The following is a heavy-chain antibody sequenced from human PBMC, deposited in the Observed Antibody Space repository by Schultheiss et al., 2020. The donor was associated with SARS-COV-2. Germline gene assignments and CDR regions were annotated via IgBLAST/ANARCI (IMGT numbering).Heavy chain of an antibody. CDR2: IYSGGST. CDR1: GFTVSSNY. J-gene: IGHJ6*03. D-gene: IGHD6-13*01. Sequence: GESLKISCAASGFTVSSNYMSWVRQAPGKGLEWVSVIYSGGSTYYADSVKGRFTISRDNSKNTLYLQMNSLRAEDTAVYYCASWEEAAAADYMDVWGKGTTVTVSS. CDR3: ASWEEAAAADYMDV. V-gene: IGHV3-53*05.